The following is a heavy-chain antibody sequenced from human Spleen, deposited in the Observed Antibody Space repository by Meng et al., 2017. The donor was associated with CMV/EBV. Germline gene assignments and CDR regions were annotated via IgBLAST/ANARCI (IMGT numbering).Heavy chain of an antibody. CDR1: GGSTNSNNYY. Sequence: ESLKISCTVSGGSTNSNNYYWGWIRQPPGEGLQWIGSISSSGSTYYSPSLNSRVTISLDTSTNHFSLKLSSVTAADTAVYYCARAPSSWTGYYGMDVWGQGTTVTVSS. J-gene: IGHJ6*02. V-gene: IGHV4-39*02. CDR3: ARAPSSWTGYYGMDV. D-gene: IGHD6-13*01. CDR2: ISSSGST.